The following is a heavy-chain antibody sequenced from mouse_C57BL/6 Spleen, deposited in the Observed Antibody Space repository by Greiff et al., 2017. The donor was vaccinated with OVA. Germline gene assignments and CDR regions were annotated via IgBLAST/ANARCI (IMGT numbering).Heavy chain of an antibody. CDR2: IDPSDSYT. J-gene: IGHJ4*01. Sequence: QVQLQQPGAELVMPGASVKLSCKASGYTFTSYWMHWVKQRPGQGLEWIGEIDPSDSYTNYNQKFKGKSTLTVDKSSSTAYMQLSSLTSEDSAVYYCARSGYSNYLDYWGQGTSVTVSS. CDR3: ARSGYSNYLDY. CDR1: GYTFTSYW. D-gene: IGHD2-5*01. V-gene: IGHV1-69*01.